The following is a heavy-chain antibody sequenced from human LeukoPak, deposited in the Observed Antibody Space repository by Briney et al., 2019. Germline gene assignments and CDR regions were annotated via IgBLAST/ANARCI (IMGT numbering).Heavy chain of an antibody. CDR2: FYSTGST. CDR1: GGSISSYY. V-gene: IGHV4-4*07. Sequence: SETLSLTFTVSGGSISSYYWTWIRQPAGKGLEWIGRFYSTGSTNYNPSLKSRVTRSVDTSKNQFSLKLSSVTAADTAVYYCARDQYSGSLDDGGQGTLVTASS. CDR3: ARDQYSGSLDD. D-gene: IGHD1-26*01. J-gene: IGHJ4*02.